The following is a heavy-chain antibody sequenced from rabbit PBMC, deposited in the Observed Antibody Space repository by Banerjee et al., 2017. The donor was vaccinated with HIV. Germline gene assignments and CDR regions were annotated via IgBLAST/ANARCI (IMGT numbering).Heavy chain of an antibody. J-gene: IGHJ4*01. CDR3: ARGTGDTGNGLNL. V-gene: IGHV1S45*01. CDR2: IYTSSGST. CDR1: GFVFSNNYV. Sequence: QEQLVESGGGLVQPEGSLTLTCTASGFVFSNNYVMCWVRQAPGKGLEWIACIYTSSGSTYYASWVNGRFSISKTSSTTVTLQMTSLTAADTATYFCARGTGDTGNGLNLWGPGTLVTVS. D-gene: IGHD7-1*01.